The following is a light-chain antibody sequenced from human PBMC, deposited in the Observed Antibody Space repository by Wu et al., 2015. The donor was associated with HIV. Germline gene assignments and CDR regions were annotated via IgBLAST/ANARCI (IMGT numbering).Light chain of an antibody. Sequence: DIQMTQSPSTLSASVGDTVTITCRASQSISRWLAWYQQKPGKAPQLLIYWSSSLESGVPSRFSGSGSGTEFTLTISSLQPDDFGTYYCQQYISYSAWTFGQGTKVEVK. CDR3: QQYISYSAWT. V-gene: IGKV1-5*03. J-gene: IGKJ1*01. CDR1: QSISRW. CDR2: WSS.